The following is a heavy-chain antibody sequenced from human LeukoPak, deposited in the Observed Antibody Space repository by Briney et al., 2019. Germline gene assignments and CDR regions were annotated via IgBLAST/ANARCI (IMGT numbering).Heavy chain of an antibody. Sequence: GGSLRLSCAASGFTVSSNYMSWVRQAPGKGLEWVANIKQDGSEKYYVDSVKGRFTISRDNAKNSLYLQMNSLRAEDTAVYYCAREIRITMVRGSHYYYMDVWGKGTTVTVSS. D-gene: IGHD3-10*01. CDR2: IKQDGSEK. CDR3: AREIRITMVRGSHYYYMDV. V-gene: IGHV3-7*01. CDR1: GFTVSSNY. J-gene: IGHJ6*03.